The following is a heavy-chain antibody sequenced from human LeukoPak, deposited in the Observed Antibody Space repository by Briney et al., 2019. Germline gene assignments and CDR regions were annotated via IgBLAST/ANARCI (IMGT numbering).Heavy chain of an antibody. J-gene: IGHJ6*03. CDR2: ISAYNGNT. V-gene: IGHV1-18*01. CDR1: GYTFTSYG. CDR3: ARVGSGRFAGEYMDV. Sequence: GASVKVSCKASGYTFTSYGISWVRQAPGQGLEWMGWISAYNGNTNYAQKLQGRVTMTTDTSTSTAYMELRSLRSDDTAVYYCARVGSGRFAGEYMDVWGKGTTVTVSS. D-gene: IGHD3-10*01.